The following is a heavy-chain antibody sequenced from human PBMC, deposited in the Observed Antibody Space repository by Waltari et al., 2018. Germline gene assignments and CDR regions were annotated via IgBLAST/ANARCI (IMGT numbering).Heavy chain of an antibody. J-gene: IGHJ4*02. CDR2: ISGGGDST. V-gene: IGHV3-23*01. Sequence: VKLLESGGGFAQPGESLRVSCAASGFTFEDYGMSWVREIRGKGLEWVAAISGGGDSTNYADSVKGRFSISRDNSENTVTLEMSDIRSEDTATYFCAKDADLDDYGLFDSWGQGVLVIVSS. CDR1: GFTFEDYG. CDR3: AKDADLDDYGLFDS. D-gene: IGHD3-16*01.